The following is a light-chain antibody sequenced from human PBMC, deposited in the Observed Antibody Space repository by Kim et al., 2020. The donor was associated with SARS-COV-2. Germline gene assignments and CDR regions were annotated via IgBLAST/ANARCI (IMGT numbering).Light chain of an antibody. Sequence: DIQITQSPSTLSASVGDRVTITCRASEDIGSWLAWYQQKPGKAPNLLIYKTSSLQGGVPSRFSGSGSGTEFTLTISSLQPDDFATYYCQEYATYSPWTFGQGTKVDIK. CDR2: KTS. V-gene: IGKV1-5*03. CDR1: EDIGSW. J-gene: IGKJ1*01. CDR3: QEYATYSPWT.